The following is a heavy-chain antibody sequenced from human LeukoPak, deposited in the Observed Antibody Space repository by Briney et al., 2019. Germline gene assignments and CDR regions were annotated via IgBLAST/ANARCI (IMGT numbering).Heavy chain of an antibody. CDR3: ARAWYSSSWYKGNYYYGMDV. CDR1: GGTFSSYA. V-gene: IGHV1-69*13. CDR2: IIPIFGTA. D-gene: IGHD6-13*01. Sequence: GASVKVSCKASGGTFSSYAVSWVRQAPGQGLEWMGGIIPIFGTANYAQKFQGRVTITADESTSTAYMELSSLRSEDTAVYYCARAWYSSSWYKGNYYYGMDVWGQGITVTVSS. J-gene: IGHJ6*02.